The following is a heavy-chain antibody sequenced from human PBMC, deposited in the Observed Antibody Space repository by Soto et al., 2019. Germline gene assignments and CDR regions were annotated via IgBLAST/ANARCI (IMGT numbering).Heavy chain of an antibody. CDR3: AHRTMITFGGVIVEGWFDP. V-gene: IGHV2-5*02. D-gene: IGHD3-16*02. Sequence: QITLKESGPTLVKPTQTLTLTCTFSGFSLSTSGVGVGWIRQPPGKALEWLALIYWDDDKRYSPSLKSRLTITKDTSKNQVVLTMTTMDPVDTATYYCAHRTMITFGGVIVEGWFDPWGQGTLVTVSS. J-gene: IGHJ5*02. CDR2: IYWDDDK. CDR1: GFSLSTSGVG.